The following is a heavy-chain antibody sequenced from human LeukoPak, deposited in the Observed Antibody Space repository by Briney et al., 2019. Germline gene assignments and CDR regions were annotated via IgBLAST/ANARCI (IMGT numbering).Heavy chain of an antibody. CDR3: ARDMRGY. CDR2: ISYDGSNK. J-gene: IGHJ4*02. CDR1: GFTFSSYA. D-gene: IGHD3-16*01. Sequence: PGGSLRLSCAASGFTFSSYAMHWVRQAPGKGLEWVAVISYDGSNKYYADSVKGRFTISRDNSKNTLYLQMNSLRAEDTAVYYCARDMRGYWGQGTLVTVSS. V-gene: IGHV3-30-3*01.